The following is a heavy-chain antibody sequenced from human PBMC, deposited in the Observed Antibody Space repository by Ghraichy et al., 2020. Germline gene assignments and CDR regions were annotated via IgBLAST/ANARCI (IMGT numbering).Heavy chain of an antibody. CDR3: AKGVSSGWPNYYYYGMDV. J-gene: IGHJ6*02. CDR2: ISGSGGST. D-gene: IGHD6-19*01. CDR1: GFTFSSYA. V-gene: IGHV3-23*01. Sequence: GGSLRLSCAASGFTFSSYAMSWVRQAPGKGLEWVSAISGSGGSTYYADSVKGRFTISRDNSKNTLYLQMNSLRAEDTAVYYCAKGVSSGWPNYYYYGMDVWGQGTTVTVSS.